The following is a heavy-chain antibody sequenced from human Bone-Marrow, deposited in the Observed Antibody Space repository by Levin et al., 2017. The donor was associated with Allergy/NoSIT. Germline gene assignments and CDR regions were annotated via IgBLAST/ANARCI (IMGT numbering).Heavy chain of an antibody. J-gene: IGHJ5*02. D-gene: IGHD5-24*01. CDR1: GFTFSNSW. V-gene: IGHV3-7*01. CDR3: ARDQFRRATIGARWFDP. Sequence: GESLKISCAASGFTFSNSWMSWVRQTPGKGLELVANIKEDGSEKYYVDSVKGRFTISRDNAKNSLYVQMNSLRAEDTAVYYCARDQFRRATIGARWFDPWGQGTLVIVSS. CDR2: IKEDGSEK.